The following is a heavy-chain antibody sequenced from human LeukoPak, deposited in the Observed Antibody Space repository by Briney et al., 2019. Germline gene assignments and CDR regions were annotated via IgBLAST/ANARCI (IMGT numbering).Heavy chain of an antibody. Sequence: GGSLRLSCAASGFTFEDYAMHWVRQAPGKGLEWVSGISWNSGSIGYADSAKGRFTISRDNAKNSLYPQMNNLRPEDTALYYCAKGQYTSLVLPDATWGQGTLVTVSS. V-gene: IGHV3-9*01. CDR1: GFTFEDYA. CDR2: ISWNSGSI. J-gene: IGHJ4*02. D-gene: IGHD2-2*01. CDR3: AKGQYTSLVLPDAT.